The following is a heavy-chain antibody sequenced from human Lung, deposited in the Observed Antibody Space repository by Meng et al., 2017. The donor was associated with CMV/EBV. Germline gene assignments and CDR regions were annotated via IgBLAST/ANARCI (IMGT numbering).Heavy chain of an antibody. CDR2: VVPLFGTA. CDR3: ARDVPRAGGAGSQFDF. CDR1: GNVFSTFA. J-gene: IGHJ4*02. V-gene: IGHV1-69*13. Sequence: SVXVSXKTSGNVFSTFAVSWLRQAPGQGLEWMGGVVPLFGTANYAQKFLGRVTITADASTTTAYMELRSLKSEDTAIYFCARDVPRAGGAGSQFDFWGQGXLVTVSS. D-gene: IGHD6-13*01.